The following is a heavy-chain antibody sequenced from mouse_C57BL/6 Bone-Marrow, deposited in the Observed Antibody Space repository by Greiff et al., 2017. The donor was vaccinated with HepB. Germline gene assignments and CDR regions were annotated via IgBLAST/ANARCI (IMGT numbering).Heavy chain of an antibody. J-gene: IGHJ3*01. V-gene: IGHV1-47*01. CDR2: FHPYNDDT. Sequence: QVQLKESGAELVKPGASVKMSCKASGYTFTTYPIEWMKQNHGKSLEWIGNFHPYNDDTKYNEKFKGKATLTVEKSSSTVYLELSRLTSDDSAVYYCARYYDYDGAWFAYWGQGTLVTVSA. CDR3: ARYYDYDGAWFAY. D-gene: IGHD2-4*01. CDR1: GYTFTTYP.